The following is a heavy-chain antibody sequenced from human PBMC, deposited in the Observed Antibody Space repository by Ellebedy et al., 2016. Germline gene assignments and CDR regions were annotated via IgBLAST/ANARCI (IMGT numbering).Heavy chain of an antibody. J-gene: IGHJ4*02. Sequence: GGSLRLXCAASGFTFNNFGMNWVRQAPGKGLEWVSSISNSRDYKYYADSLTGRFTISRDNAKNSLYLQMNSLRAEDTAVYYCARDIVVVPAAHLFDCWGQGTLVTASS. CDR1: GFTFNNFG. CDR2: ISNSRDYK. D-gene: IGHD2-2*01. V-gene: IGHV3-21*01. CDR3: ARDIVVVPAAHLFDC.